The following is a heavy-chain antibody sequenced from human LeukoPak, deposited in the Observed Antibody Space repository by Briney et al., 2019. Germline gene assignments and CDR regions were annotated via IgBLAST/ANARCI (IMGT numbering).Heavy chain of an antibody. Sequence: GRSLRLSCSASGFTFSDYYMSWIRHAPGKGLEGVSYISSSGSTIYYADSVKGRFTMSRDNAKTSLYLQMNSLRAEDTAVYYCARRLVVPAAVDYWGQGTLVTVSS. CDR2: ISSSGSTI. CDR1: GFTFSDYY. V-gene: IGHV3-11*01. D-gene: IGHD2-2*01. CDR3: ARRLVVPAAVDY. J-gene: IGHJ4*02.